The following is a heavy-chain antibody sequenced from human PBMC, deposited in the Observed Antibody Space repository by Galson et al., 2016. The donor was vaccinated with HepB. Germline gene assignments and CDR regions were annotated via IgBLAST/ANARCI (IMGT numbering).Heavy chain of an antibody. CDR3: ARTEFGEVGTTTSMVGY. CDR2: ISYSGST. CDR1: GGSISSTSNHY. V-gene: IGHV4-39*06. Sequence: ETLSLTCTVSGGSISSTSNHYWGWIRQSPGKGLEWIGSISYSGSTHYSPSLKSPVTISVDTSKNQFTLKMSSVTAADSAVYYCARTEFGEVGTTTSMVGYWGQGTLVTVSS. D-gene: IGHD1-26*01. J-gene: IGHJ4*02.